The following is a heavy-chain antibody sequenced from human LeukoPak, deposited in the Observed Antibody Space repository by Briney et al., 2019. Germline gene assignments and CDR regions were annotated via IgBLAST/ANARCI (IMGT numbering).Heavy chain of an antibody. Sequence: GGSLRLSCAASGFTFSNAWMSWVRQAPGKGLEWVGRIKSKTDGGTTDYAAPVKGRFTISRDDPKNTLYLQMNSLKTEDTAVYYCTTVTYYYDSSGYPYAFDIWGQGAMVTVSS. J-gene: IGHJ3*02. CDR2: IKSKTDGGTT. CDR3: TTVTYYYDSSGYPYAFDI. D-gene: IGHD3-22*01. V-gene: IGHV3-15*01. CDR1: GFTFSNAW.